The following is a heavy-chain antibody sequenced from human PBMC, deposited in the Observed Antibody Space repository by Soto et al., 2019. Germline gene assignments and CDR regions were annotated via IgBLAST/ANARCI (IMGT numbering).Heavy chain of an antibody. J-gene: IGHJ6*02. V-gene: IGHV1-2*04. CDR1: GYTFTGYY. CDR3: AREVGFRYCSGGSCYYYYYGMDV. D-gene: IGHD2-15*01. CDR2: INPNSGGT. Sequence: ASVKVSCTASGYTFTGYYMHWVRQAPGQGLEWMGWINPNSGGTNYAQKFQGWVTMTRDTSISTAYMELSRLRSDDTAVYYCAREVGFRYCSGGSCYYYYYGMDVWGQGTTVTVSS.